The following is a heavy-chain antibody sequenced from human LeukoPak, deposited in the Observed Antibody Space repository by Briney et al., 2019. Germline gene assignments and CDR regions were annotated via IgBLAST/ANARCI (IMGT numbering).Heavy chain of an antibody. J-gene: IGHJ6*02. CDR1: GFTFSDYY. Sequence: GGSLRLSCAASGFTFSDYYMSWIRQAPGKGLEWVSYISSSGSTIYHADSVKGRFTISRDNAKNSLYLQMNSLRAEDTAVYYCARDEGVKPYYDFWSGYYTYYYGMDVWGQGTTVTVSS. CDR3: ARDEGVKPYYDFWSGYYTYYYGMDV. CDR2: ISSSGSTI. D-gene: IGHD3-3*01. V-gene: IGHV3-11*01.